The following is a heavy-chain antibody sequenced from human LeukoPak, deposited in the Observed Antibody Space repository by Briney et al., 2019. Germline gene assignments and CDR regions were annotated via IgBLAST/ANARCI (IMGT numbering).Heavy chain of an antibody. CDR3: ARFATMVRGVSIEYYFDY. CDR1: GYTFTSSG. J-gene: IGHJ4*02. CDR2: INPNSGGT. Sequence: GASVKVSCKASGYTFTSSGISWVRQAPGQGLEWMGWINPNSGGTNYAQKFQGRVTMTRDTSISTAYMELSRLRSDDTAVYYCARFATMVRGVSIEYYFDYWGQGTLVTVSS. D-gene: IGHD3-10*01. V-gene: IGHV1-2*02.